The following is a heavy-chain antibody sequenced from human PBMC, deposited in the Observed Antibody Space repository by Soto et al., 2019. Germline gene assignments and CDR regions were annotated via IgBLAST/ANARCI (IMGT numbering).Heavy chain of an antibody. Sequence: GGSLRLSCEASGFDFSIYSITWVRHAPGKGLEYVSGITRSADLSFYADSVRGRFTVSRDNFKNTAYLEMNNLRVEDTAVYYCAKWSGFGDLWGQGTLVTVS. CDR2: ITRSADLS. J-gene: IGHJ4*02. CDR3: AKWSGFGDL. V-gene: IGHV3-23*01. CDR1: GFDFSIYS. D-gene: IGHD3-10*01.